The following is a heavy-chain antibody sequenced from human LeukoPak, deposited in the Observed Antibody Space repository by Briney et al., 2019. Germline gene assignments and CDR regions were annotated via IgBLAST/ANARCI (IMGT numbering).Heavy chain of an antibody. J-gene: IGHJ5*02. CDR3: ARGRSQNWFDP. Sequence: GASVKVSCKASGYTSTSYDINWVRQATGQGLEWMGWMNPNSGNTGYAQKFQGRVTITRNTSISTAYMELSSLRSEDTAVYYCARGRSQNWFDPWGQGTLVTVSS. CDR1: GYTSTSYD. V-gene: IGHV1-8*03. CDR2: MNPNSGNT.